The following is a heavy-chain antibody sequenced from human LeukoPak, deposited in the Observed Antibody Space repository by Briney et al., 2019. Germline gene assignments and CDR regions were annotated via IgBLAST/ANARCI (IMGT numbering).Heavy chain of an antibody. J-gene: IGHJ4*02. CDR3: AKVSYYDFWSGYYFPKFDY. CDR2: ISGSGGST. V-gene: IGHV3-23*01. CDR1: GFTFSSYA. Sequence: PGGSLRLSCAASGFTFSSYAMSWVRQAPGKGLEWVSAISGSGGSTYYADSVKGRFTISRDNSKNTLYLQMNSLRAEDTAVYYCAKVSYYDFWSGYYFPKFDYWGQGTLVTVSS. D-gene: IGHD3-3*01.